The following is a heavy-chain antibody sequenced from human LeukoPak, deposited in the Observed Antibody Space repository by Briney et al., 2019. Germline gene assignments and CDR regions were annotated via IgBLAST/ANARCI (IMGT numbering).Heavy chain of an antibody. Sequence: GESLKISCKSSGYTFTNYHIAWVRQMPGKGPEWMGLIFPGDSSTKYSPSFQGQVTISADKSISTAYLQWSSLKASDTAIYYCARHHPYFRGGHYFDYWGQGTLVTVSP. CDR1: GYTFTNYH. J-gene: IGHJ4*02. CDR3: ARHHPYFRGGHYFDY. CDR2: IFPGDSST. V-gene: IGHV5-51*01. D-gene: IGHD3-10*01.